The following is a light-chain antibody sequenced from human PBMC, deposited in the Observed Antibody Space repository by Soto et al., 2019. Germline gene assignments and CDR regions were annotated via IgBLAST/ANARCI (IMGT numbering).Light chain of an antibody. J-gene: IGKJ3*01. CDR3: QHYSNWPPT. Sequence: EMVMTQSAAILSVSPGERVTLSYRASESVHSNLAWYQQKPGQGPSLLIYYASTRVTGVPDRFSGSGSGTEFTLTISSLQSEDFGVYYCQHYSNWPPTFGPGTKVEIK. CDR1: ESVHSN. CDR2: YAS. V-gene: IGKV3-15*01.